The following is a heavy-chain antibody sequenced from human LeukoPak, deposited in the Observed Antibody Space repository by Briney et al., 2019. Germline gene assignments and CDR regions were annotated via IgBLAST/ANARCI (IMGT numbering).Heavy chain of an antibody. D-gene: IGHD3-16*01. CDR1: GFTFISYW. Sequence: GSLRLSCAASGFTFISYWMNWARQAPGKGLEWVASINHNGNVNYYVDSVKGRFTIPRDNAKNSLYLQMSNLRAEDTAVYFCARGGGLDVWGQGATVTVSS. CDR2: INHNGNVN. J-gene: IGHJ6*02. CDR3: ARGGGLDV. V-gene: IGHV3-7*03.